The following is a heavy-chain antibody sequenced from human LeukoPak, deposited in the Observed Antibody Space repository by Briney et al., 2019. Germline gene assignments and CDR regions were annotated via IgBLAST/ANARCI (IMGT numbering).Heavy chain of an antibody. CDR2: IYYSGST. V-gene: IGHV4-30-4*08. D-gene: IGHD2-2*01. CDR3: AREVVVVPAALYYFDY. CDR1: GGSISSGDYY. J-gene: IGHJ4*02. Sequence: SETLSLTCTVSGGSISSGDYYWSWIRQPPGKGLEWIGYIYYSGSTYYNPSLESRVTISVDTSKNQFSLKLSSVTAADTAVYYCAREVVVVPAALYYFDYWGQGTLVTVSS.